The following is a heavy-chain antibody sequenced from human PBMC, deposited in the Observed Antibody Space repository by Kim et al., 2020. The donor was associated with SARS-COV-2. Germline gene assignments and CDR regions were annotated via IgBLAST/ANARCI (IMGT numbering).Heavy chain of an antibody. CDR3: AKDLGRQLWEDKHVDY. CDR2: ISSSGGST. D-gene: IGHD5-18*01. Sequence: GGSLRLSCAASGFTFSSYAMSWVRQAPGKGLEWVSSISSSGGSTYYADSVKGRFTISRDNSKNTLYLQMNSLRAEDTAVYYCAKDLGRQLWEDKHVDYWGQGTPVTVSS. V-gene: IGHV3-23*01. J-gene: IGHJ4*02. CDR1: GFTFSSYA.